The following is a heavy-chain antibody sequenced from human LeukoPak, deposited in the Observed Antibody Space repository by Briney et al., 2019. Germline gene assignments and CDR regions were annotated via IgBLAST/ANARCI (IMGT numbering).Heavy chain of an antibody. J-gene: IGHJ6*02. V-gene: IGHV3-23*01. CDR1: GFTFSSYA. D-gene: IGHD1-26*01. CDR3: ARDRGGSYPYYYYYGMDV. Sequence: PGGSLRLSCAASGFTFSSYAMSWVRQAPGKGLERVSAISGSGGSTYYADSVKGRFTISRDNSKNTLYLQMNSLRAEDTAVYYCARDRGGSYPYYYYYGMDVWGQGTTVTVSS. CDR2: ISGSGGST.